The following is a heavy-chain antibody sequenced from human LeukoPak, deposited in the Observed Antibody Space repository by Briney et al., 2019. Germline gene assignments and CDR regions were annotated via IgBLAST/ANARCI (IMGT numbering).Heavy chain of an antibody. CDR2: IYPGDSDT. V-gene: IGHV5-51*01. D-gene: IGHD2-8*01. Sequence: RGESLKISCKGSGYSFTSYWIGWVRQMPGKGLEWMGIIYPGDSDTRYSPSFQGQVTISADKSISTAYLQWSSLKASDTAMYYCARHSRDCTNGVCYPRYFDYWGQGTLVTVSS. CDR3: ARHSRDCTNGVCYPRYFDY. CDR1: GYSFTSYW. J-gene: IGHJ4*02.